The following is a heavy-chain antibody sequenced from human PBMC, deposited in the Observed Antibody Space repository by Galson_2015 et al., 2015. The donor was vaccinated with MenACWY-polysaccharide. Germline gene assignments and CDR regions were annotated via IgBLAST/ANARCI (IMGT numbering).Heavy chain of an antibody. D-gene: IGHD6-13*01. V-gene: IGHV2-70*04. Sequence: PALVKPTQTLTLTCTFSGFSLSTTGTRVSWIRQPPGKALEWLARIDWNDGKFYSTSLKTRLTISKDASKNQVVLTMSNMDPVDTATYYCTRIAAAGQGYFDYWGQGTQVTVSS. J-gene: IGHJ4*03. CDR2: IDWNDGK. CDR1: GFSLSTTGTR. CDR3: TRIAAAGQGYFDY.